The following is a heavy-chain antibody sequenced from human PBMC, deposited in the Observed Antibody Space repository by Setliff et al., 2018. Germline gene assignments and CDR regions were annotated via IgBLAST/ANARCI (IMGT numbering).Heavy chain of an antibody. CDR1: GYTFTTYA. J-gene: IGHJ4*02. CDR2: INTNTGNP. D-gene: IGHD6-6*01. V-gene: IGHV7-4-1*01. Sequence: VASVKVSCKASGYTFTTYAMGWMRQIPGQGLEWMGWINTNTGNPNYAQGFTGRFVFSLDTSVSTAYLQIYSLKAEDTAVYYCARGSGTYASSSRVFHYWGQGTLVTVSS. CDR3: ARGSGTYASSSRVFHY.